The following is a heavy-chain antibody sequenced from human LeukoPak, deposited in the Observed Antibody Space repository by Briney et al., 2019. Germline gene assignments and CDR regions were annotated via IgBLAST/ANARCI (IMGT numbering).Heavy chain of an antibody. J-gene: IGHJ4*02. CDR1: GFIFTDYG. Sequence: GGSLRLSCAASGFIFTDYGMHWVRQAPGKGLEWVAVIWSDGTNRYYSDSVKGRFAISRDDSNDMVYLQMNRLRAEDTAVYYCAKDIQRGFHYTNSLDYWGQGTLVTVSS. CDR3: AKDIQRGFHYTNSLDY. D-gene: IGHD4-11*01. CDR2: IWSDGTNR. V-gene: IGHV3-33*06.